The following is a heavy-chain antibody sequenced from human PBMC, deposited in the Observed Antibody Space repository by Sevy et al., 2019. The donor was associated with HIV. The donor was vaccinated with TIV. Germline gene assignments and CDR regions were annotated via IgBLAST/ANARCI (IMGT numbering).Heavy chain of an antibody. CDR3: ARDYYGSGSYYEFVY. CDR1: GFSISSDDY. D-gene: IGHD3-10*01. Sequence: SETLSLTCTVSGFSISSDDYWGWIRQPPGKGLEWIGSIYDGGSTYYNPSLKSRVTISIDTSKNQFSLKLSSVTAADTAVYYCARDYYGSGSYYEFVYWGQGTLVTVSS. CDR2: IYDGGST. J-gene: IGHJ4*02. V-gene: IGHV4-38-2*02.